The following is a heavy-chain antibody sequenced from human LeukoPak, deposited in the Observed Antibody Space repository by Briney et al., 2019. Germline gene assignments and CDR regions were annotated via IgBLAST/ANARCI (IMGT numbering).Heavy chain of an antibody. D-gene: IGHD4-17*01. J-gene: IGHJ6*03. CDR1: GYTFTSYG. Sequence: GASVKVSCKASGYTFTSYGISWVRQAPGQGLEWMGWISAYNGNTSYAQKLQGRVTMTTDTSTSTAYMGLRSLRSDDTAVYYCARVDYGDYEFFYYYYYYMDVWGKGTTVTISS. V-gene: IGHV1-18*01. CDR3: ARVDYGDYEFFYYYYYYMDV. CDR2: ISAYNGNT.